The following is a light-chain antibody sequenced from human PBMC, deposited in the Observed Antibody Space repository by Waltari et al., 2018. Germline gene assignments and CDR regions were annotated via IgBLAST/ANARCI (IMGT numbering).Light chain of an antibody. CDR2: RNN. CDR3: AAWDDSLEEV. Sequence: QSVLTQPPSASGTPGQRVTISCSGSSSNIGSHPVYWYQQLPGMAPTLLIYRNNQRPSGFPDRFSGSKSGTSASLAISGLRSEDEAHYYCAAWDDSLEEVFGGGTKLTVL. J-gene: IGLJ2*01. V-gene: IGLV1-47*01. CDR1: SSNIGSHP.